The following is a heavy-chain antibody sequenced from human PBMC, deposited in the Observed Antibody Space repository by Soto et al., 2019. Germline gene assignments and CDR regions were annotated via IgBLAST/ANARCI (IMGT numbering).Heavy chain of an antibody. CDR1: GFTFNTYW. D-gene: IGHD3-16*01. V-gene: IGHV3-7*01. Sequence: EVQLVESGGGLVQPGGSLRLSCAASGFTFNTYWMSWVRQAPGKGLEWVANIKEDGSEGYYVDSVKGRFTIFRDNAKNSLYLQMNSLRAEDTAVYFCASATSVWGGRDYWGQGTLVTVSS. CDR3: ASATSVWGGRDY. CDR2: IKEDGSEG. J-gene: IGHJ4*02.